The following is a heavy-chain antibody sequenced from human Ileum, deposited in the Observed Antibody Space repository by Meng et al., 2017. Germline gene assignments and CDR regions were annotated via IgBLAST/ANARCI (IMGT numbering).Heavy chain of an antibody. CDR3: MDIDAQ. J-gene: IGHJ4*02. V-gene: IGHV3-7*01. Sequence: GESLKISCAASGFTFSSYWMTWVRQAPGKGLEWVATIDHDGSEIYYSDSVKGRFTISRDNAGNSLHLQMNSLRVEDTAVYYCMDIDAQWGQGTLVTVSS. CDR2: IDHDGSEI. CDR1: GFTFSSYW. D-gene: IGHD3/OR15-3a*01.